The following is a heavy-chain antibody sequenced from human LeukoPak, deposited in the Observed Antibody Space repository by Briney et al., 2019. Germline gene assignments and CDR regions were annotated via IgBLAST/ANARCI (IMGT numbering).Heavy chain of an antibody. Sequence: PGGSLRLSCAASGFSVSSNYMSWVRRAPGKGLQWVSVIYSDGSTYYEDSVKGRFTISRDNSKNTLSLQMNSLRAEDTAVYYCAREKGRGVISPYFDYWGQGTLVTVSS. J-gene: IGHJ4*02. D-gene: IGHD3-10*01. V-gene: IGHV3-53*01. CDR3: AREKGRGVISPYFDY. CDR2: IYSDGST. CDR1: GFSVSSNY.